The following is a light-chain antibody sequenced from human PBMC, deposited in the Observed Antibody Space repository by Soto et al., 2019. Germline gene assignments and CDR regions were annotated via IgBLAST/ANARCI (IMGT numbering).Light chain of an antibody. V-gene: IGKV1-5*03. Sequence: DIQMTQPPSTLSASVGDRFMITCRASESISNWSASYQQKPGKAPNLLIYKASSLKSGVPLRFSGSGSGTEFTLTISFLQHDDFANYYCQQYNSYYPLTFGGGTKVDIK. CDR3: QQYNSYYPLT. J-gene: IGKJ4*01. CDR2: KAS. CDR1: ESISNW.